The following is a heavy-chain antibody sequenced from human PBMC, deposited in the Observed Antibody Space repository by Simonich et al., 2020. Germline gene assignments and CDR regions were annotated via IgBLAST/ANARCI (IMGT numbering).Heavy chain of an antibody. Sequence: QVQLVQSGAEVKKTGASVKVSCKASGYNFTGDNTHWVRQAPEQGLEVMGGITPNDGATNYAQKFQGSVTMPRDTSISTAYMELSRLRSDDTAVYYCARVSGGTAMVTSTFDIWGQGTMVTVSS. CDR1: GYNFTGDN. J-gene: IGHJ3*02. CDR2: ITPNDGAT. CDR3: ARVSGGTAMVTSTFDI. D-gene: IGHD5-18*01. V-gene: IGHV1-2*02.